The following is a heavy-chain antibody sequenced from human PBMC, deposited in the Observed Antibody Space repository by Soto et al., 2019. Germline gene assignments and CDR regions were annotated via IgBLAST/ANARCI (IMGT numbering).Heavy chain of an antibody. Sequence: QVQLQESGPGRVKPSETLSLTCSVSGGSITDYSWNWIRQSAGKGLEWIGRISATGKNQVNPSLQRRLTMPLDTSKNQFSLKLTSVTAADTAVYYCAWESGENWSYEAYWGQGTLVTVSS. CDR2: ISATGKN. CDR3: AWESGENWSYEAY. V-gene: IGHV4-4*07. CDR1: GGSITDYS. D-gene: IGHD1-7*01. J-gene: IGHJ4*02.